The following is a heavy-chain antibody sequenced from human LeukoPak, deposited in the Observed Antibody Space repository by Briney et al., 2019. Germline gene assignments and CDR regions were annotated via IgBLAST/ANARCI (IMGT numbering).Heavy chain of an antibody. Sequence: GGSLRLSCAASGFTFSSYSMNWVRQAPGKGLEWVSSISSSSSYIYYADSVKGRFTISRDNAKNSLYLQMNSLRAEETAVYYCARNSALYSYGFYYYYGMDVWGQGTTVTVSS. D-gene: IGHD5-18*01. CDR3: ARNSALYSYGFYYYYGMDV. V-gene: IGHV3-21*01. CDR1: GFTFSSYS. CDR2: ISSSSSYI. J-gene: IGHJ6*02.